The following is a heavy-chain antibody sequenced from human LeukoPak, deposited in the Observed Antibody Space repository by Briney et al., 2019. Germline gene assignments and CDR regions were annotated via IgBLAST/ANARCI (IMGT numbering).Heavy chain of an antibody. D-gene: IGHD6-19*01. V-gene: IGHV3-49*04. CDR2: IRSKAYGGTT. CDR3: TRDSVGYSSGCDY. J-gene: IGHJ4*02. CDR1: GFTFGDYA. Sequence: QPGRSLRLSCTASGFTFGDYAMSWGRQAPGKGLEWVGFIRSKAYGGTTEYAASVKGRFTISRDDSKSIAYLQMNSLKTEDTAVYYCTRDSVGYSSGCDYWGQGTLVTVSS.